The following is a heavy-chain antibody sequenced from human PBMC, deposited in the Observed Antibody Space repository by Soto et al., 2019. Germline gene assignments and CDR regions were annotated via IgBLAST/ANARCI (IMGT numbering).Heavy chain of an antibody. CDR1: GGSISSGGYY. V-gene: IGHV4-31*03. J-gene: IGHJ4*01. D-gene: IGHD4-17*01. CDR3: ARSSLSAVTTVDY. CDR2: IYYSGST. Sequence: QVQLPESGPGLVKPSQTLSLTCTVSGGSISSGGYYWSWIRQHPGKGLEWIGYIYYSGSTYYNPSLTSCFTLSLDTTKNQFSLKLSSVTAADTSLYSCARSSLSAVTTVDYWGQATLVTVSS.